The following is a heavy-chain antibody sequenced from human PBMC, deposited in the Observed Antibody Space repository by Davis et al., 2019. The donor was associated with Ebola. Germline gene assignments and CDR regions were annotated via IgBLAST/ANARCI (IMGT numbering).Heavy chain of an antibody. CDR3: ARVRWLVPEY. CDR1: GFTLRSYD. Sequence: PGGSLRLSCAASGFTLRSYDMHWVRQAPGKGLEWASAIGTAGDTYYPASVRGRFTISRENAKNSLYLQMNSLRAEDTAVYYCARVRWLVPEYWGQGILVTVSS. D-gene: IGHD6-19*01. J-gene: IGHJ4*02. V-gene: IGHV3-13*01. CDR2: IGTAGDT.